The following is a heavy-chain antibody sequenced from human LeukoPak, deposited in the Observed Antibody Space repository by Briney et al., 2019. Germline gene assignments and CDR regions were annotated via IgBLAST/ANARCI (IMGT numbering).Heavy chain of an antibody. CDR1: GDSLSNYH. V-gene: IGHV4-4*07. Sequence: SETLSLTCTVSGDSLSNYHWSWLRQPGAKGLEWIGRIYISGSTHYNPSLKSRVTMSVDTSKNHFSLKLTSVTAADTAMYYCARNSGDYWGQGTLVTVSS. CDR3: ARNSGDY. J-gene: IGHJ4*02. D-gene: IGHD3-10*01. CDR2: IYISGST.